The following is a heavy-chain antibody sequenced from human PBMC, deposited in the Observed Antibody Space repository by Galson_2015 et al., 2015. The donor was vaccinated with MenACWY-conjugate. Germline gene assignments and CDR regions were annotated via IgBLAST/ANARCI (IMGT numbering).Heavy chain of an antibody. D-gene: IGHD3-16*02. V-gene: IGHV1-18*01. CDR2: INPNTGNT. J-gene: IGHJ4*02. CDR3: ARDYALEYVRGSYRYILNY. CDR1: GYTFSSYG. Sequence: SVKVSCKASGYTFSSYGINWVRQAPGQGLEWMGWINPNTGNTKSSQRLQGRVTMTTDTSTSTAHMDLRNLRSDDTAVYYCARDYALEYVRGSYRYILNYWGQGTLVTVSS.